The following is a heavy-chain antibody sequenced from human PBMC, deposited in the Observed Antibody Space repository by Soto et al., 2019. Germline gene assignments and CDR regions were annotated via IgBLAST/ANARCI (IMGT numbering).Heavy chain of an antibody. CDR2: IRGKADSYAT. J-gene: IGHJ4*02. D-gene: IGHD3-22*01. V-gene: IGHV3-73*01. CDR3: TRHYYDSSGYYSGISN. CDR1: GFNFSGSV. Sequence: PGGSLRLSSAASGFNFSGSVLHWVRHDSGKGLEWVGRIRGKADSYATAYAASVKGRFTISRDDSMNTAYLQMNSLKTEDTAVYYCTRHYYDSSGYYSGISNWGQGTVVTVSS.